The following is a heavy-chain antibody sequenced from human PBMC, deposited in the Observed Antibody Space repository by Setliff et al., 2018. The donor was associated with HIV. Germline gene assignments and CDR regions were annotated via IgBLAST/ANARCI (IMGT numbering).Heavy chain of an antibody. J-gene: IGHJ3*02. CDR1: GFTFDNYG. V-gene: IGHV3-20*04. D-gene: IGHD3-22*01. CDR2: INWNGGST. CDR3: AKGYYYDSGGGRVRAFDI. Sequence: PGGSLRLSCAASGFTFDNYGMTWVRQAPGKGLEWVSGINWNGGSTGYADSVKGRFTISRDNSKNTVHLHMNSLRAEDTAQYYCAKGYYYDSGGGRVRAFDIWGQGTMVTVSS.